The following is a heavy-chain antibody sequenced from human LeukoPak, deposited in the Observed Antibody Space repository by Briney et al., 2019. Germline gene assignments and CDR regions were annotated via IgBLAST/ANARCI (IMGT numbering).Heavy chain of an antibody. Sequence: PGGSLRLSCAASGFTFDDYGMSWARQAPGKGLEWVSGINWNGGSTGYADSVKGRLTISRDNAKNSLYLQMNSLRAEDTALYYCARDKVRGVIDDWGQGTLVTVSS. V-gene: IGHV3-20*04. CDR3: ARDKVRGVIDD. CDR1: GFTFDDYG. D-gene: IGHD3-10*01. CDR2: INWNGGST. J-gene: IGHJ4*02.